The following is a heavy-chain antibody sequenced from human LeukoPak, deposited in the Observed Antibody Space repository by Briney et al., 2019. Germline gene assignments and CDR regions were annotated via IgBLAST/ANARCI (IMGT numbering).Heavy chain of an antibody. Sequence: SETLSLTCAVYGGSFSGYYWSWIRQPPGKGLEWIGSIYHSGRTYYNPSLKSRVTISLDTSKNQFSLKLSSVTAADTAVYYCARSSSGYLRYYFDYWGQGTLVTVSS. CDR2: IYHSGRT. V-gene: IGHV4-34*01. D-gene: IGHD3-22*01. J-gene: IGHJ4*02. CDR3: ARSSSGYLRYYFDY. CDR1: GGSFSGYY.